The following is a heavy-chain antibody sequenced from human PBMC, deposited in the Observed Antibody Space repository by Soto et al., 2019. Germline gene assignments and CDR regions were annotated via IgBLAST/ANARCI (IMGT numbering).Heavy chain of an antibody. J-gene: IGHJ6*02. CDR2: ISGTGGGT. CDR3: AKRAFYGSGIPHYYGMDV. Sequence: EVHLLESGGGLVQPGGSLRLSCAASGFTFSNYAMTWVRQAPGKGLEWVSVISGTGGGTNNADSARGRFTTSRDNSKNTLYLQMNSLSAEDTAIYYCAKRAFYGSGIPHYYGMDVWGQGTAVTVSS. CDR1: GFTFSNYA. V-gene: IGHV3-23*01. D-gene: IGHD3-10*01.